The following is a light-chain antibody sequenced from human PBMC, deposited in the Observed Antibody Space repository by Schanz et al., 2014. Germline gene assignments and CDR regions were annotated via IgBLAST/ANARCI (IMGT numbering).Light chain of an antibody. CDR3: QQRDNWPLLT. J-gene: IGKJ4*01. CDR2: GAS. Sequence: EIVLTQSPGTLSLSPGERATLSCRASQSVSSSYLAWYRQKPGQAPRLLIYGASSRATGIPARFSGSGSGTDFTLTISSLEPEDFAVYYCQQRDNWPLLTFGGGTKVEIK. CDR1: QSVSSSY. V-gene: IGKV3D-20*02.